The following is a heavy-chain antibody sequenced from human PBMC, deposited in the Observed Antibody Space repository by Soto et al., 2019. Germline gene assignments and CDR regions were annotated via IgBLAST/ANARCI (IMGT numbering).Heavy chain of an antibody. CDR3: ARERGVAAACIPKTNFAL. V-gene: IGHV3-33*08. D-gene: IGHD6-13*01. J-gene: IGHJ4*02. Sequence: PRGSLILSYAASGFTFSSYAMSWGRQAPGKGLEGGAVIWYDGRNKYYADSVKGRFTISRDNSKNTLYLQMNSLRPQDTAVYYCARERGVAAACIPKTNFALWCPGPLAHVSS. CDR2: IWYDGRNK. CDR1: GFTFSSYA.